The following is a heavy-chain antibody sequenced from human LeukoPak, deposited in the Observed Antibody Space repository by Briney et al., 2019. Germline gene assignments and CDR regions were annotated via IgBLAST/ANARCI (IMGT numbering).Heavy chain of an antibody. Sequence: SETLSLTCTVSGGSISSYYWSWIRQPPGKGLEWIGYIYYSGSTNYNPSLKSRVTISVDTSKNQFSLKLSSVTAADTAVYYCAKDQAYWGYCSGTSCLANYYYYMDVWGKGTTVTVSS. D-gene: IGHD2-2*01. CDR1: GGSISSYY. J-gene: IGHJ6*03. V-gene: IGHV4-59*12. CDR2: IYYSGST. CDR3: AKDQAYWGYCSGTSCLANYYYYMDV.